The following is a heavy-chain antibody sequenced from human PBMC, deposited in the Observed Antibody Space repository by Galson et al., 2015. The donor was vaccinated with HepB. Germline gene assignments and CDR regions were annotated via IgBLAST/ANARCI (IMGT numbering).Heavy chain of an antibody. Sequence: SVKVSCKASGFTFNTSTMQWVRQARGQRLEWIGWIVVGSGNTNYAQRFQERVTIIRDKSTSTAYMELSSLRSEDTAVYFCAASYGGKCRRHFAMDVWGQGTTVTVSS. CDR2: IVVGSGNT. J-gene: IGHJ6*02. V-gene: IGHV1-58*02. D-gene: IGHD4-23*01. CDR1: GFTFNTST. CDR3: AASYGGKCRRHFAMDV.